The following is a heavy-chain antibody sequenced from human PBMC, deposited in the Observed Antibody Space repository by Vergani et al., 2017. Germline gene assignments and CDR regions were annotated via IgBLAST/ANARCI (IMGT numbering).Heavy chain of an antibody. J-gene: IGHJ5*02. CDR1: GFTFSSYG. V-gene: IGHV3-30*02. Sequence: QVQLVESGGGVVQPGGSLRLSCAASGFTFSSYGMHWVRQAPGKGLEWVTFIQSDGINKYYADSVKGRFTISRDNSKNTLYLQMNSLKTEDTAVYYCANSEYYHSGDNLGFDPWGQGILVTVSS. CDR3: ANSEYYHSGDNLGFDP. D-gene: IGHD3-22*01. CDR2: IQSDGINK.